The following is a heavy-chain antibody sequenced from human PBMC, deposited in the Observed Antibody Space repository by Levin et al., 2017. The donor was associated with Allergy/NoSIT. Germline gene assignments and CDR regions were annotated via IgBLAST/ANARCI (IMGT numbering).Heavy chain of an antibody. CDR1: GGSISSYY. D-gene: IGHD2-2*01. J-gene: IGHJ4*02. Sequence: SETLSLTCTVSGGSISSYYWSWIRQPPGKGLEWIGYIYYSGSTNYNPSLKSRVTISVDTSKNQFSLKLSSVTAADTAVYYCARDHCSSTSCRLDYWGQGTLVTVSS. CDR3: ARDHCSSTSCRLDY. CDR2: IYYSGST. V-gene: IGHV4-59*01.